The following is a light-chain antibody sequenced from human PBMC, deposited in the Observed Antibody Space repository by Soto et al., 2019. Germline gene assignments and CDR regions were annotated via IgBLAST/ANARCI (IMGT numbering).Light chain of an antibody. V-gene: IGKV3-15*01. Sequence: EIVMTQSPATLSLSPGGRATLSFRGSQGVSSDLAWYQQVPGPAPRLLIFGASTRATGIPARFSGSGSGTEFTFSFSSLRSESLACCFGLPYKPWRRWPFGEGTKVDIK. J-gene: IGKJ1*01. CDR1: QGVSSD. CDR2: GAS. CDR3: LPYKPWRRWP.